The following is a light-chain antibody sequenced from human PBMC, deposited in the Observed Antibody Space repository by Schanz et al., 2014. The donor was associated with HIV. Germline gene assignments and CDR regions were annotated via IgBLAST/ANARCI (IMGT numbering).Light chain of an antibody. V-gene: IGKV3-20*01. J-gene: IGKJ5*01. CDR1: QSLSSSY. CDR2: ATS. Sequence: EIVLTQSPGSLSLSPGGRATLSCGASQSLSSSYLAWYQQKRDQPPRLVIYATSTRAAGIPDRFSGTGSGTDFTLTISSLQSEDFAVYYCQQYNDWPPITFGQGTRLDFK. CDR3: QQYNDWPPIT.